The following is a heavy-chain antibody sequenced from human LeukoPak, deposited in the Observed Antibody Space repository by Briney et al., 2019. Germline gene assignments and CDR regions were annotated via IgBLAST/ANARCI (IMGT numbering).Heavy chain of an antibody. CDR3: ARDSGWYRMSRYYYGMDV. V-gene: IGHV3-48*04. J-gene: IGHJ6*02. D-gene: IGHD6-19*01. CDR2: ISSNSSTI. Sequence: GGSLRLSCAASGFAFSSYSMNWVRQAPGKGLEGVSYISSNSSTIYYADSVKGRFTISRDNAKNSLYLEMNSLRAEDTAVYYCARDSGWYRMSRYYYGMDVWGQGTTVTVSS. CDR1: GFAFSSYS.